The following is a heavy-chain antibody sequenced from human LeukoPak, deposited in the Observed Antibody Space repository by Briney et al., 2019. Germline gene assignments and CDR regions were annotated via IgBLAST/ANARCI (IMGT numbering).Heavy chain of an antibody. J-gene: IGHJ3*01. D-gene: IGHD3-10*01. V-gene: IGHV5-51*01. Sequence: NPGESLQISCEASGYLFTNYWIAWVRHMHGKGLECIGIIFPDDSATRYSPPFQGQVTISVDKSINTTYLQWNSLKASDTAIYFCARPQTGAGDAFDLWGQGTLVTVFS. CDR3: ARPQTGAGDAFDL. CDR1: GYLFTNYW. CDR2: IFPDDSAT.